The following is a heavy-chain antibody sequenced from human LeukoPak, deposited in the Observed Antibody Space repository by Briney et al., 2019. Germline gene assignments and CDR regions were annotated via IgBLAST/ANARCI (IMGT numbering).Heavy chain of an antibody. Sequence: PSQTLSLTCTVSGGSIISGDFYWIWIRQPPGKGLEWIGEINHSGSTNYNPSLKSRVTISVDTSKNQFSLKLSSVTAADTAVYYCARASLSPDYFDYWGQGTLVTVSS. CDR3: ARASLSPDYFDY. J-gene: IGHJ4*02. V-gene: IGHV4-30-4*01. CDR1: GGSIISGDFY. CDR2: INHSGST.